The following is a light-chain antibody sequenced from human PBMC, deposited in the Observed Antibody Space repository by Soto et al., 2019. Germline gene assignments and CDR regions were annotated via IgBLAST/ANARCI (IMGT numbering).Light chain of an antibody. CDR1: QSVTSSY. V-gene: IGKV3-20*01. J-gene: IGKJ3*01. Sequence: EIVLTQSPGTLSLSPGERATLACRASQSVTSSYLAWYQQKPGQAPRLLIYGASNRATGIPDRFSGSRSGTDFSLTISRREPEDFAVYYCQHYGSSPPFTFGPGTKVDIK. CDR2: GAS. CDR3: QHYGSSPPFT.